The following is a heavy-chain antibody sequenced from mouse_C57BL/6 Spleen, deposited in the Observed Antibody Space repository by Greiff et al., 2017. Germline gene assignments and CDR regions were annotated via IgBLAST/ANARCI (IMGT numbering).Heavy chain of an antibody. CDR3: ARGVYSNFFAY. CDR2: INPSSCYT. J-gene: IGHJ3*01. CDR1: GYTFTSYT. V-gene: IGHV1-4*01. D-gene: IGHD2-5*01. Sequence: QVQLQQSGAELARPGASVKMSCKASGYTFTSYTMNWVKQRPGQGLEWIGYINPSSCYTKYNQKFKDKATWTADKSSSTAYMQLSSLTSEDSAVYYCARGVYSNFFAYWGQGTLVTVSA.